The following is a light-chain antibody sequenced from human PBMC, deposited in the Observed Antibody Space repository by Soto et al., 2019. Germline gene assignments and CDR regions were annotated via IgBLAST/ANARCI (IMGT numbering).Light chain of an antibody. Sequence: EMVLTQSPATLSSLPGVSVTLSCRAIQYISARLAWYQHRPGKAPRLLIYQASLRAAGIPARFSASGSGTDFTLTISDVQPEDFATYYCHQRQSWPRTFGQGTKVDIK. CDR3: HQRQSWPRT. CDR1: QYISAR. CDR2: QAS. J-gene: IGKJ1*01. V-gene: IGKV3-11*01.